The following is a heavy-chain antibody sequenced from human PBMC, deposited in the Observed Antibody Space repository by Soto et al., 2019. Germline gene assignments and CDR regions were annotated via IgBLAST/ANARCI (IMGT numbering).Heavy chain of an antibody. CDR3: AKDPQYFDWAGP. Sequence: GGSLRLSFAASGFTYSSYAISWVRQGPGKGLDWVSAISGSGGSTYYAGSVKGRFTISRYNSKNTLYLQMNSLRAEDTAVYYCAKDPQYFDWAGPWGQGTLVTVSS. D-gene: IGHD3-9*01. CDR2: ISGSGGST. V-gene: IGHV3-23*01. CDR1: GFTYSSYA. J-gene: IGHJ5*02.